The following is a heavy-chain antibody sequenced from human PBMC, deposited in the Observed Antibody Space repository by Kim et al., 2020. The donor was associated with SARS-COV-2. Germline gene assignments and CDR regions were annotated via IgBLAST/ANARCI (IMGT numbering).Heavy chain of an antibody. CDR3: ARGYPSYYGFLEWMDYYYYGMDV. CDR1: GFTFSSYD. Sequence: GGSLRLSCAASGFTFSSYDMHCVRQATGKGLEWVSAIGTAGDTYYPGSVKGRFTISRENAKNSLYLQMNSLRAGDTAVYYCARGYPSYYGFLEWMDYYYYGMDVWGQGTTVTVSS. CDR2: IGTAGDT. J-gene: IGHJ6*02. D-gene: IGHD3-3*01. V-gene: IGHV3-13*04.